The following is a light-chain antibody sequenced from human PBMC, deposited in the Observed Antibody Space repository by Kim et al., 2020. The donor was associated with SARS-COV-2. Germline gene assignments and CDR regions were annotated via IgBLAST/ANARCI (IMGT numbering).Light chain of an antibody. Sequence: AVGQTVRITCQGDSLRSSYASWYQQKPGQAPVLVIYAKNNRPSGIPDRFSGSSSGSTASLTISGAQAEDEADYYCHSRDSSGNDVIFGGGTQLTVL. J-gene: IGLJ2*01. CDR3: HSRDSSGNDVI. CDR1: SLRSSY. V-gene: IGLV3-19*01. CDR2: AKN.